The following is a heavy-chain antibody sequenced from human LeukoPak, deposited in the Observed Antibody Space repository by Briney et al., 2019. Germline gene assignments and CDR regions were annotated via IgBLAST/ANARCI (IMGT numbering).Heavy chain of an antibody. D-gene: IGHD3-10*01. CDR3: AKRRDVAVGGSGAFDY. J-gene: IGHJ4*02. CDR2: IRYDGSSQ. V-gene: IGHV3-30*02. CDR1: GFTFSSYG. Sequence: GGSLRLSCAASGFTFSSYGMHWVRQAPGKGLEWVAFIRYDGSSQRYTDSVKGRFTISRDNSKNTVYLQMNSLRAEDTAAYYCAKRRDVAVGGSGAFDYWGQGSLVTVSS.